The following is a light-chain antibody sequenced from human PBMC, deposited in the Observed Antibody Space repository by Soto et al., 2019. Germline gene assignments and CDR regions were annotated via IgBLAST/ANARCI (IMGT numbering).Light chain of an antibody. CDR2: QDS. V-gene: IGLV3-1*01. CDR3: QAWDSNTVI. Sequence: SYELTQPPSVSVSPGQTATITCSGGKLGNKYTSWYQQRPGQSPVLVIYQDSKRPSGIPERFSASNSGNTATLTISETQTLDEADYYCQAWDSNTVIFGGRTKLTVL. CDR1: KLGNKY. J-gene: IGLJ2*01.